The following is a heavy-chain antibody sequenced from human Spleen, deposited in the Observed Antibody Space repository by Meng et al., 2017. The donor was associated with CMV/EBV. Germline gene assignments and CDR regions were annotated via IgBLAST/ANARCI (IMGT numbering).Heavy chain of an antibody. CDR2: MNCNTGDT. D-gene: IGHD6-13*01. V-gene: IGHV1-2*02. Sequence: SCKASGGTFSSYAISWVRQAPGQGLEWMGWMNCNTGDTHYAQRFQGRVTMTRDTSINTAYMEVSSLRSDDTAVYYCATFSRSGLDPWGQGTLVTVSS. J-gene: IGHJ5*02. CDR1: GGTFSSYA. CDR3: ATFSRSGLDP.